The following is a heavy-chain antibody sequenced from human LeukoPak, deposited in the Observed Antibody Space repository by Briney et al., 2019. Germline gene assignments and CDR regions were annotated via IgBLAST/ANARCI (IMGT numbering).Heavy chain of an antibody. D-gene: IGHD2-15*01. V-gene: IGHV4-4*07. CDR1: GGSISSYY. J-gene: IGHJ4*02. CDR3: ARDAGYCSGGSCLYFDY. CDR2: IYTSGST. Sequence: PSETLSLTCTVSGGSISSYYWSWIRQPAGKGLEWIGRIYTSGSTNYNPSLKSRVTMSVDTSKNQFSLKLSSVTAADTAVYYCARDAGYCSGGSCLYFDYWGQGTLVTVSS.